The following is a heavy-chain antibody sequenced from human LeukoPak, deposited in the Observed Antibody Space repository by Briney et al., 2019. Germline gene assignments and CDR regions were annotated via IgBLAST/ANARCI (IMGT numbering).Heavy chain of an antibody. V-gene: IGHV1-18*01. Sequence: GASVKVSCKASGYTFTSYGISWVRQAPGQGLEWMGWISAYNGNTNYAQKLQGRVTMTTDTSTSTAYMELRSLRSDDTAVYYCARTQWLDAYYYYYGMDVWGQGTTVTVSS. CDR3: ARTQWLDAYYYYYGMDV. CDR2: ISAYNGNT. CDR1: GYTFTSYG. J-gene: IGHJ6*02. D-gene: IGHD6-19*01.